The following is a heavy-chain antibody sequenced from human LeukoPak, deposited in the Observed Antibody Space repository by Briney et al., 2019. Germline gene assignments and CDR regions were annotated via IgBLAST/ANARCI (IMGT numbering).Heavy chain of an antibody. D-gene: IGHD6-19*01. CDR3: AKGHSSGGGPFDY. V-gene: IGHV3-23*01. CDR2: ISGSGGST. Sequence: GRSLRLSCAASGFTFSSYAMSWVRQAPGKGLEWVSAISGSGGSTYYADSVKGRFTISRDNSKNTLYLQMNSLRAEDTAVYYCAKGHSSGGGPFDYWGQGTLVTVSS. CDR1: GFTFSSYA. J-gene: IGHJ4*02.